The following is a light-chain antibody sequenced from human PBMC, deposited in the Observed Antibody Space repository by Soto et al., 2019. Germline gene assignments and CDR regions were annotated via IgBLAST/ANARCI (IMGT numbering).Light chain of an antibody. J-gene: IGLJ1*01. Sequence: QSVLTQPASVSGSPGQSITISCTGTSSDIGAYNYVSWYQQHPGKPPKLIIYDVTNRPAGISSRFSASKSGNTASRTISVLLAEDEADYYCCSDKSSSTLYVFGTGTKLTVL. V-gene: IGLV2-14*03. CDR3: CSDKSSSTLYV. CDR2: DVT. CDR1: SSDIGAYNY.